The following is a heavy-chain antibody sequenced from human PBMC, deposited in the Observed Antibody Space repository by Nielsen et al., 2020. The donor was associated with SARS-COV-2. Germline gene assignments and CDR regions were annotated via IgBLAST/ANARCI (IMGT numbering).Heavy chain of an antibody. CDR3: ARDAYGDLIYGMDV. CDR1: GFSFMTYN. J-gene: IGHJ6*02. Sequence: GGSLRLSCTASGFSFMTYNMHWVRQAPGKGLEWVAAILHYGGNVYHADSVKGRFTISRDNSRNTLYLQMNTLRPEDTAVYSCARDAYGDLIYGMDVWGRGTTVTVS. D-gene: IGHD4-17*01. V-gene: IGHV3-30*04. CDR2: ILHYGGNV.